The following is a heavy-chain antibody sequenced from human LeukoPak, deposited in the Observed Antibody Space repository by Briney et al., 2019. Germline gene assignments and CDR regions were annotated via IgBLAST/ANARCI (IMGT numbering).Heavy chain of an antibody. V-gene: IGHV3-21*01. J-gene: IGHJ6*03. Sequence: GGSLRLSCAASGFTFSSYSMNWVRQALGKGLEWVSSISSSSSYIYYADSVKGRFTISRDNAKNSLYLQMNSLRAEDTAVYYCVREAYDDFWSGSWRYYYYMDVWGKGITVTVSS. CDR1: GFTFSSYS. CDR2: ISSSSSYI. CDR3: VREAYDDFWSGSWRYYYYMDV. D-gene: IGHD3-3*01.